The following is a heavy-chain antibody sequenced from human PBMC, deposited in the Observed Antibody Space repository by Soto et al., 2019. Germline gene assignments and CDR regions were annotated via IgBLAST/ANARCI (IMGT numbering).Heavy chain of an antibody. Sequence: GGSLRLSCAASGFNFNTYWMYWVRQAPGKGLEWVANIDTDGSRKNYVDSVKGRFTISRDNSNNTLSLQMHILRVEDTAVYFCAKGGYYSLFDIWGQGTMVTVSS. V-gene: IGHV3-7*03. CDR2: IDTDGSRK. CDR3: AKGGYYSLFDI. D-gene: IGHD3-16*01. CDR1: GFNFNTYW. J-gene: IGHJ3*02.